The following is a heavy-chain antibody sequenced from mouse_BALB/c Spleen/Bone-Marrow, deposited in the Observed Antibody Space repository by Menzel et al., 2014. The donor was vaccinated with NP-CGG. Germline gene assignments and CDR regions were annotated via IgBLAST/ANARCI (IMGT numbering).Heavy chain of an antibody. J-gene: IGHJ3*01. V-gene: IGHV4-1*02. CDR2: INPDSSTI. Sequence: EVNVVDSGGGLVQPGGSLKLSCVASGFDFSRYWVTWVRQAPGKGLEWIGEINPDSSTINYTPSLKDKFIISRDNAKNTLYLQMSKVRSEDTALYYCAKNYYYGYVAYWGQGTLVTVSA. D-gene: IGHD1-2*01. CDR3: AKNYYYGYVAY. CDR1: GFDFSRYW.